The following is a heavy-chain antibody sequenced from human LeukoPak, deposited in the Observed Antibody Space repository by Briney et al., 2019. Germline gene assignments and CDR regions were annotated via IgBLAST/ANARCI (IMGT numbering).Heavy chain of an antibody. J-gene: IGHJ5*02. CDR3: ARDGGRDYHTNRGGNWFDP. V-gene: IGHV4-34*01. CDR1: GGSFSGYY. Sequence: SETLSLTCAVYGGSFSGYYWSWIRQPPGKGLEWIGEIHHSGSTNYNPSLKSRVTISVDTSKNQFSLKLSSVTAADTAVYYCARDGGRDYHTNRGGNWFDPWGQGTLVTVSS. CDR2: IHHSGST. D-gene: IGHD4-17*01.